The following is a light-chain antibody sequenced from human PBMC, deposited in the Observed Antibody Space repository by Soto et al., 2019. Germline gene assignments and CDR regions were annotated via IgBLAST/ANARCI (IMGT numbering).Light chain of an antibody. CDR3: AAWDDTLNGQV. CDR2: RNN. V-gene: IGLV1-47*01. J-gene: IGLJ3*02. Sequence: QSVLTQPPSASGTPGQRVSISCSGSRSNIGRNYVYWYQQLPVTAPKLIIQRNNERHSGVPDRFSGSKSGTSVSLAISGLRSEDEATYYCAAWDDTLNGQVFGGGTKLTVL. CDR1: RSNIGRNY.